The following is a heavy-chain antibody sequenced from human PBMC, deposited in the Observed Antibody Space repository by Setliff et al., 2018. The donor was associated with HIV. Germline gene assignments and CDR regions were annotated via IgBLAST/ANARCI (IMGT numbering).Heavy chain of an antibody. D-gene: IGHD6-19*01. V-gene: IGHV4-59*11. CDR2: FYDTGST. Sequence: ASETLSLTCIVSSGSISGHYWSWIRQPPGKGLEWIGSFYDTGSTTYNPSLMSRVTISLDTPKNQFSLKLNSVIAADTAVYYCARMRGRAVLSYYFDHWGQGRLVTVSS. CDR1: SGSISGHY. J-gene: IGHJ4*02. CDR3: ARMRGRAVLSYYFDH.